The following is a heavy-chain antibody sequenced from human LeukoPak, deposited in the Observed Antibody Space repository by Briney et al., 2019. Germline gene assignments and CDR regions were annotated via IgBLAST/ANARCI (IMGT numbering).Heavy chain of an antibody. CDR1: GFTFSSYS. D-gene: IGHD2-15*01. Sequence: GGSLRLSCAASGFTFSSYSMNWVRQAPGKGLEWVSPISSSSSYIYYADSVKGRFTISRDNAKNSLYLQMNSLRAEDTAVYYCATAPIGPAFDIWGQGTMVTVSS. CDR2: ISSSSSYI. J-gene: IGHJ3*02. CDR3: ATAPIGPAFDI. V-gene: IGHV3-21*01.